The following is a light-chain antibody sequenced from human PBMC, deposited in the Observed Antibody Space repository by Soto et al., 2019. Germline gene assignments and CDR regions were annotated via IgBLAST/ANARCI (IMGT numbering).Light chain of an antibody. V-gene: IGKV3-15*01. J-gene: IGKJ1*01. CDR2: GAS. Sequence: EIVMTQSPATLSVSPGERATLSCRASPSVSSNLAWYQQKPGQAPRLLIYGASTRAASIPARFSGRGSATDFTLNISCLQSEGFAVYYCQQYNNWWTSGRGTKVVIK. CDR1: PSVSSN. CDR3: QQYNNWWT.